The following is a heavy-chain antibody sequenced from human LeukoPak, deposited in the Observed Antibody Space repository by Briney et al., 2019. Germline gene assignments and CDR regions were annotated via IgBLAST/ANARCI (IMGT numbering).Heavy chain of an antibody. CDR3: AKTNSYGYSNFDY. D-gene: IGHD5-18*01. V-gene: IGHV4-59*08. Sequence: SETLSLTCTVSGDSITSYYWTWIRQPPGKALEWIGYIYYSGSTNYSPSLKSRVTISVDTSKNQFSLKLSSVTAADTAVYYCAKTNSYGYSNFDYWGQGTMVTVSS. CDR1: GDSITSYY. CDR2: IYYSGST. J-gene: IGHJ4*02.